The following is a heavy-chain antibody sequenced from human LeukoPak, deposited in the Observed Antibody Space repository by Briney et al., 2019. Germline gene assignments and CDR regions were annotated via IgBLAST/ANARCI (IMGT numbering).Heavy chain of an antibody. V-gene: IGHV3-48*03. CDR2: ISSSGSTI. J-gene: IGHJ6*02. CDR1: GFTFSSYE. CDR3: ARAGVAGMDV. D-gene: IGHD2-15*01. Sequence: GGSLRLSCAASGFTFSSYETNWVRQAPGKGLEWVSYISSSGSTIYYADSVKGRFTISRDNAKNSLYLQMNSLRAEDTAVYYCARAGVAGMDVWGQGTTVTVSS.